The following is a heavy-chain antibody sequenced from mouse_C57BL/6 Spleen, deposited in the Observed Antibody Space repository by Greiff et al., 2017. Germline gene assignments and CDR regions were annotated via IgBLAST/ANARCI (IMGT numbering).Heavy chain of an antibody. CDR3: ARADYGSSQGYYAMDY. Sequence: QVQLQQPGAELVKPGASVKMSCKASGYTFTSYWITWVKQRPGQGLEWIGDIYPGSGSTNYNEKFKSKATLTVDTSSSTAYMQLSSLTSEDSAVYYCARADYGSSQGYYAMDYWGQGTSVTVSS. CDR1: GYTFTSYW. V-gene: IGHV1-55*01. J-gene: IGHJ4*01. D-gene: IGHD1-1*01. CDR2: IYPGSGST.